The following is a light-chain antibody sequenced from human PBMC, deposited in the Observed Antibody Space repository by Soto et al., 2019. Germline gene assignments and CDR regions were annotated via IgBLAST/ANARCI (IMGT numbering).Light chain of an antibody. CDR3: SSYTSSSTLYV. CDR1: SSDVGGYNY. Sequence: QSALAQPASVSGSPGQSITISCTGTSSDVGGYNYVSWYQQHPGKAPKLMIFEVSSRPSGVSYRFSGSKSGNTASLTISGLQAEDEADYYCSSYTSSSTLYVFGSGTKVTV. CDR2: EVS. J-gene: IGLJ1*01. V-gene: IGLV2-14*01.